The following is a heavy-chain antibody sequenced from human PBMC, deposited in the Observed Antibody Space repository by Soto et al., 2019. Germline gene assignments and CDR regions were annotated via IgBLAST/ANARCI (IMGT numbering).Heavy chain of an antibody. CDR3: ARVRTAANAFDF. CDR2: IVGDASSI. V-gene: IGHV3-23*03. CDR1: GFTFRTYA. D-gene: IGHD2-8*02. J-gene: IGHJ3*01. Sequence: GGSLRLSCAAYGFTFRTYAMNWVRQAPGKGLEWVAVIVGDASSIDYADSVKGRFTISRDNSKNTMYLQMTSLKAEDTATYYCARVRTAANAFDFWGPGTMVTL.